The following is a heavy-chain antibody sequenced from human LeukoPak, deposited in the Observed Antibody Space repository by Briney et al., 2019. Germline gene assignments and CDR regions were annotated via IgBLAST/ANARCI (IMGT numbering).Heavy chain of an antibody. D-gene: IGHD5-18*01. CDR1: GFTFSSYG. J-gene: IGHJ6*03. V-gene: IGHV3-30*02. Sequence: QSGGSLRLSCAASGFTFSSYGMHWVRQAPGKGLEWVAFIRYDGSNKYYADSVKGRFTISRDNSKNTLYLQMNSLRAEDTAVYYCAKGAAMVSLWYYYYYMDVWGKGTTVTISS. CDR3: AKGAAMVSLWYYYYYMDV. CDR2: IRYDGSNK.